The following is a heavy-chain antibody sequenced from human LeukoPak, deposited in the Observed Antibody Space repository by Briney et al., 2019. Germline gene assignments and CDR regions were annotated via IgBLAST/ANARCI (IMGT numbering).Heavy chain of an antibody. J-gene: IGHJ4*02. CDR1: GYTFTGYY. CDR3: ARVSGVAGTELDY. CDR2: INPNSGGT. D-gene: IGHD6-19*01. V-gene: IGHV1-2*06. Sequence: ASVKVSCKASGYTFTGYYMHWVRQAPGQGLGWMGRINPNSGGTNYAQKFQGRVTMTRDTSISTAYMELSRLRSDDTAVYYCARVSGVAGTELDYWGQGTLVTVSS.